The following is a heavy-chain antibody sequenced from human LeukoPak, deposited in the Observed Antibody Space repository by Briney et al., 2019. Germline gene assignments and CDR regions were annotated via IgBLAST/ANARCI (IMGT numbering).Heavy chain of an antibody. J-gene: IGHJ4*02. CDR2: ISTDSGTI. D-gene: IGHD3-10*01. Sequence: GGSLRLSCAASGFTFSSYSMNWVRQAPGKGLEWVSYISTDSGTIYYADSVKGRFTISRDNAKNSLYLQMNSLRDEDTAVYYCVRESRFHFDYWGQGTLVTVSS. CDR1: GFTFSSYS. V-gene: IGHV3-48*02. CDR3: VRESRFHFDY.